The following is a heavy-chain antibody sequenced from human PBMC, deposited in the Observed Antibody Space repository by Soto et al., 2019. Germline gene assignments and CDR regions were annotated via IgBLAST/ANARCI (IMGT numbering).Heavy chain of an antibody. CDR1: GYTFTTYA. CDR2: INTGNGNT. V-gene: IGHV1-3*04. J-gene: IGHJ6*02. D-gene: IGHD5-12*01. Sequence: QVQLVQSGAEEKKPGASVKVSCKASGYTFTTYAMHWVRQAPGQRLEWMGWINTGNGNTKYSQKFQGRVTITRDTAASTAYVELSSLRSEDTAVYYCARGNSGYDFYGMDVWGQRTTVTVSS. CDR3: ARGNSGYDFYGMDV.